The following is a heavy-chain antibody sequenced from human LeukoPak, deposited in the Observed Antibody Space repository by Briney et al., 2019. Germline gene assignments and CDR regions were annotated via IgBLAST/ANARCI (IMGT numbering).Heavy chain of an antibody. CDR2: ISGSGGST. J-gene: IGHJ2*01. CDR3: AKDYYGSGSYSQASYDL. V-gene: IGHV3-23*01. D-gene: IGHD3-10*01. CDR1: GFTFSSYA. Sequence: GGSLRLSCAASGFTFSSYAMSWVRQAPGKGLEWVSAISGSGGSTYYADSVKGRFTISRENSKNTLYLQMNSLRAEDTAVYYCAKDYYGSGSYSQASYDLWGRGTLVTVSS.